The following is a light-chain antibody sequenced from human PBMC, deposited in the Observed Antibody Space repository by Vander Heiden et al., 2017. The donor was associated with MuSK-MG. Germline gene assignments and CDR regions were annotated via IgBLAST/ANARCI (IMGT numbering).Light chain of an antibody. CDR3: QQADSRGTFWV. Sequence: YELTQPPPVSVSPGQTARITCSRDPLPKQFGHWYQQTPGQAPVLVIHKDTERPSGIPELFACSSTWTTATFHTSAVQAEDEADDYCQQADSRGTFWVFGRGTKLTVL. CDR2: KDT. V-gene: IGLV3-25*03. CDR1: PLPKQF. J-gene: IGLJ3*02.